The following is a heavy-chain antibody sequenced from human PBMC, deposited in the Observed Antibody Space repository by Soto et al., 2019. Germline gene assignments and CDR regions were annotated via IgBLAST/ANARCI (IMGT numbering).Heavy chain of an antibody. J-gene: IGHJ4*02. CDR3: ATLPHYADPKPGF. CDR2: IYYSVT. CDR1: GAPISNSDYN. V-gene: IGHV4-39*01. D-gene: IGHD4-17*01. Sequence: SETPPLSCTVSGAPISNSDYNWGRIRQPPGKGLEWIGSIYYSVTYYNSSLKSRVTISVDTSRNQFSLKLTSVTAADTAVYYCATLPHYADPKPGFWGEGTLVTGSS.